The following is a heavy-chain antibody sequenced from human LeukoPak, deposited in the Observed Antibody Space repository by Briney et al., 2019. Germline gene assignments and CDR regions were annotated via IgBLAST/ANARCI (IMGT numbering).Heavy chain of an antibody. J-gene: IGHJ6*02. V-gene: IGHV4-59*08. CDR1: GGSISSYY. CDR2: IYYSGST. Sequence: SETLSLTCTVSGGSISSYYWSWIRQPPGKGLEWIGYIYYSGSTNYNPSLKSRVTISVDTSKNQFSLKLSSVTAADTAVNYCASAYYYGMDVWGQGTTVTVSS. CDR3: ASAYYYGMDV.